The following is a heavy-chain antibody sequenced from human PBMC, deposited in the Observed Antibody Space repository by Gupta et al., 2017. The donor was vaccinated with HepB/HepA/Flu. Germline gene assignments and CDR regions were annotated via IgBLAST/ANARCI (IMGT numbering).Heavy chain of an antibody. CDR1: GFTFSSYG. V-gene: IGHV3-33*01. J-gene: IGHJ3*02. D-gene: IGHD6-6*01. Sequence: QVQLVESGGGVVQPGTSLRLSCAASGFTFSSYGMHWVRPAPGKGLEWVAVIWYDGSNKYYADSVKGRFTFSRDNSKNTLYLQMNSLRAEDTAVYYCARDSYLPVIAARNGAFDIWGQGTMVTVSS. CDR3: ARDSYLPVIAARNGAFDI. CDR2: IWYDGSNK.